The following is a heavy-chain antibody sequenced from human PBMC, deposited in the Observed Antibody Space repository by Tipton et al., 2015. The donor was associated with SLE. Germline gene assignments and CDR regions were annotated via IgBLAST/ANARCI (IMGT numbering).Heavy chain of an antibody. CDR1: GFTFSSYG. CDR2: IRYDGSNK. Sequence: GSLRLSCAASGFTFSSYGMHWVRQAPGKGLEWVAFIRYDGSNKYYADSVKGRFTISRDNSKNTLYLQMNSLRAEDTAVYYCARGGWSGYPGDAFDIWSQGTMVTVSS. V-gene: IGHV3-30*02. D-gene: IGHD3-3*01. J-gene: IGHJ3*02. CDR3: ARGGWSGYPGDAFDI.